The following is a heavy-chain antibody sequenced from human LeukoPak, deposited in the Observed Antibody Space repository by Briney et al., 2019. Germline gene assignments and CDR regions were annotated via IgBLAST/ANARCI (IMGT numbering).Heavy chain of an antibody. CDR1: GYTFTSYG. Sequence: ASVKVSCKASGYTFTSYGISWVRQAPGQGLEWMGWISAYNGNTNYAQKLQGRVTMTTDTSTSTAYMELRSLRSDDTAVYYCARDFMSSSSGGFDYWGQGTLVTVSS. J-gene: IGHJ4*02. CDR2: ISAYNGNT. V-gene: IGHV1-18*01. CDR3: ARDFMSSSSGGFDY. D-gene: IGHD6-6*01.